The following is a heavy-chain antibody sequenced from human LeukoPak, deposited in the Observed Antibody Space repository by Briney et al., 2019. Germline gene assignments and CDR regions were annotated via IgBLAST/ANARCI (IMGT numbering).Heavy chain of an antibody. CDR3: ARDPRNGLPDY. CDR1: GFTFSSYA. Sequence: GGSLRLSCAASGFTFSSYAMHWVRQAPGKGLEWVAVISYDGSNKYYADSVKGRFTISRDNSKNTLYLQMNSLRAEDTAVYYCARDPRNGLPDYWGQGTLVTVSS. J-gene: IGHJ4*02. V-gene: IGHV3-30-3*01. CDR2: ISYDGSNK. D-gene: IGHD5-18*01.